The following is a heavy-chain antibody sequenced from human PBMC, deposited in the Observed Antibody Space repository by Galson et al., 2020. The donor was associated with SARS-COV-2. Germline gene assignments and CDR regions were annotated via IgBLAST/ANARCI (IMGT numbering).Heavy chain of an antibody. CDR3: AGKSYYGSGTYDY. CDR2: IYHSGST. V-gene: IGHV4-4*02. J-gene: IGHJ4*02. D-gene: IGHD3-10*01. CDR1: GGSISSSKW. Sequence: SETLSLTCAVSGGSISSSKWGSWVREPPGKGVQWIGEIYHSGSTNYNPSIKHLITISVDKSKNQFSLKLSSVTAADTAVYYCAGKSYYGSGTYDYWVQGTLVTVSS.